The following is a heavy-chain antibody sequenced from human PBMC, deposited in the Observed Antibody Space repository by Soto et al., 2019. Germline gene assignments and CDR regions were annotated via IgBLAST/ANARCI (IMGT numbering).Heavy chain of an antibody. J-gene: IGHJ3*02. CDR1: GFTFSSYA. D-gene: IGHD3-10*01. Sequence: EVQVLESGGGLVQPGGSLRLSCAASGFTFSSYAMSWVRQAPGKALEWVSAISGSGDSTYYADSVKGRFTISRDNSKDTLCLQMNSLRAEDTALYYCAKDRGIVTPLAFHIWGQGTVVTVSS. CDR3: AKDRGIVTPLAFHI. V-gene: IGHV3-23*01. CDR2: ISGSGDST.